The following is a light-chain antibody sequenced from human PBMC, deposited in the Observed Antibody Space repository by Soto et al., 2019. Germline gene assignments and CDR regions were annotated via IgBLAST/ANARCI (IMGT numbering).Light chain of an antibody. CDR3: SSAKV. J-gene: IGLJ1*01. CDR2: EVS. CDR1: SSDVGGYNY. Sequence: QSALTQPPSASGSPGQSVTISCTGTSSDVGGYNYVSWYQQHPGKAPKLMIYEVSKRPSGVPDRFSGSKSGNTASLTVSGLQAEDEADYYCSSAKVFGTGTKL. V-gene: IGLV2-8*01.